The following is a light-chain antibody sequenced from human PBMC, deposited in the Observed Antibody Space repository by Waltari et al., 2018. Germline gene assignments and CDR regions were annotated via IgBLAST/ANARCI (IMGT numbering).Light chain of an antibody. CDR3: LQDYNYPLT. V-gene: IGKV1-6*02. CDR2: AAS. Sequence: IPLTPSPSSLSASVGDRVPLTCRASQGIRNDLGRYQQKPGKAPKRLIYAASSLQSGVQSRFSGSGSGTDFTLTISSLQPEDFATYYCLQDYNYPLTFGGGTKVEIK. J-gene: IGKJ4*02. CDR1: QGIRND.